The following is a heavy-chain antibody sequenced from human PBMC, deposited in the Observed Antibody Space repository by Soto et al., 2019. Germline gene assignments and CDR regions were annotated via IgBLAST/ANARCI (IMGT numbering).Heavy chain of an antibody. D-gene: IGHD1-26*01. CDR2: IYYSGST. CDR3: AREESGSYLPGDV. J-gene: IGHJ6*02. V-gene: IGHV4-31*03. CDR1: GGSINSGGYY. Sequence: QVQLQESNPGLVKPSQTLSLTCTVSGGSINSGGYYWSWIRQHPGKGLEWIGYIYYSGSTYYNPSLKSRVTISVDTSKNQFSLKLSSVTAADTAVYYCAREESGSYLPGDVWGQGTTVTVSS.